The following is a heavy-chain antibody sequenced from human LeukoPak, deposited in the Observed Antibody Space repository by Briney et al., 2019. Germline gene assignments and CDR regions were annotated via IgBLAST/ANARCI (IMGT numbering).Heavy chain of an antibody. CDR3: ARDRAPRGSPSYYFDY. CDR1: GGSICSGGYS. Sequence: PSETLSLTCAVSGGSICSGGYSWSWIRQPPGKGLEWIGYIYHSGSTYYNPSLKSRVTISVDRSKNQFSLKLSSVTAADTAVYYCARDRAPRGSPSYYFDYWGQRTLVTVSS. D-gene: IGHD2-15*01. CDR2: IYHSGST. V-gene: IGHV4-30-2*01. J-gene: IGHJ4*02.